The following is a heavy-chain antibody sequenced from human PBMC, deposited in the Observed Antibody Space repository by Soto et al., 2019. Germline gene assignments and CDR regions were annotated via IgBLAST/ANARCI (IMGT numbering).Heavy chain of an antibody. CDR3: AHKDPAAYLPFVN. V-gene: IGHV2-5*01. J-gene: IGHJ4*02. Sequence: QITLKESGPTLVKPTQTLTLNCTFSGFSLTTSGVGVGWIRQPPGKALEWLALIYWHDDQYYIPSLKTRLTIATDMTINHEVFTMNDMDPGDTATYYCAHKDPAAYLPFVNWGQGSLLTGAS. CDR1: GFSLTTSGVG. CDR2: IYWHDDQ. D-gene: IGHD6-13*01.